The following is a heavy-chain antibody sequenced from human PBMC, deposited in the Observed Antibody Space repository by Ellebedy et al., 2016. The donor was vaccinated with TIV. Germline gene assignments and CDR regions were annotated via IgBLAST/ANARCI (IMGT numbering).Heavy chain of an antibody. V-gene: IGHV3-7*03. CDR2: INQDISEK. Sequence: GESLKISCAASGFTFSSYWMSWVRQAPGKGLEWVANINQDISEKYYVDSVKGRFTISRDNAMNSLYLQMNSLRAEDTAVYYCARVGGIWSGYSDHFDYWGQGILVTVSS. D-gene: IGHD3-3*01. CDR3: ARVGGIWSGYSDHFDY. J-gene: IGHJ4*02. CDR1: GFTFSSYW.